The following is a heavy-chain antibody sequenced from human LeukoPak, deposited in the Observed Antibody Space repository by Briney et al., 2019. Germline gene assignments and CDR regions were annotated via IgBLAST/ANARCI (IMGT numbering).Heavy chain of an antibody. J-gene: IGHJ4*01. D-gene: IGHD6-25*01. Sequence: RPSETLSLTCTVSGGSISSSNYYWGWIRQPPGKGLEWIASIHYSETTYYNPSLKSRVTISVDTSKNHFSLKLSSVTAADTAVFYCAKSGGYGLIDYWGQGTLVTVSS. CDR1: GGSISSSNYY. CDR2: IHYSETT. CDR3: AKSGGYGLIDY. V-gene: IGHV4-39*02.